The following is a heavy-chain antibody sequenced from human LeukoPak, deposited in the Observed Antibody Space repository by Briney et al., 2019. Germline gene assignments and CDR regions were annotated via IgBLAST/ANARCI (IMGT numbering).Heavy chain of an antibody. Sequence: GGSLRLSCAASGFTFNDYGMSWVRQAPGKGLEWVSGINWNGGSTGYADSVKGRFTISRDNAKNSLYLQMNSLRAEDTALYHCARSSSTDLYYFDYWGQGTLVTVSS. CDR1: GFTFNDYG. V-gene: IGHV3-20*01. D-gene: IGHD6-6*01. CDR2: INWNGGST. J-gene: IGHJ4*02. CDR3: ARSSSTDLYYFDY.